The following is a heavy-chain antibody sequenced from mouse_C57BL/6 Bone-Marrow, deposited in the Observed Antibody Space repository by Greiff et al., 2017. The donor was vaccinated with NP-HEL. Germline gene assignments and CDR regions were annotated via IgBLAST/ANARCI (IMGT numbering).Heavy chain of an antibody. Sequence: DVKLVESGGDLVKPGGSLKLSCAASGFTFSSYGMSWVRQTPDKRLEWVATISSGGSYTYYPDSVKGRFTISRDNAKNTLYLQMSSLKSEDTAMYYCASSSYYSKGGYWGQGTLVTVSA. CDR1: GFTFSSYG. J-gene: IGHJ3*01. V-gene: IGHV5-6*02. CDR3: ASSSYYSKGGY. CDR2: ISSGGSYT. D-gene: IGHD2-5*01.